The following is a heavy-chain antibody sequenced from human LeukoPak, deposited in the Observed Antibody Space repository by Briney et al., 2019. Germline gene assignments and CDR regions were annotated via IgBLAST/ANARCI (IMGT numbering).Heavy chain of an antibody. CDR2: INRNGGHT. CDR1: GFNFDRYT. V-gene: IGHV3-43*01. Sequence: GGSLRLSCAASGFNFDRYTMHWVRHTAGRGLEWVSFINRNGGHTWYADSLKGRFTISRDNRQDSLYLQMNSLTTEDSAIYYCVKEKNCGRECYFFDSWGQGALVTVSS. D-gene: IGHD2-21*01. J-gene: IGHJ4*02. CDR3: VKEKNCGRECYFFDS.